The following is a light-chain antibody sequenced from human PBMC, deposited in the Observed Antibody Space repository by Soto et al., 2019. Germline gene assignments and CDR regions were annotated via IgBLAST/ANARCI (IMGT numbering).Light chain of an antibody. CDR2: EVN. V-gene: IGLV2-8*01. CDR3: SSYAGSSNV. CDR1: SSDVGGYSY. J-gene: IGLJ1*01. Sequence: QSVLTQPPSVSGAPGQRVAISCTGTSSDVGGYSYVSWYQQHPGKAPKLMIYEVNRRPSGVPDRFSGSKSGNTASLTVSGLQAEDEADYYCSSYAGSSNVFGTGTKVTVL.